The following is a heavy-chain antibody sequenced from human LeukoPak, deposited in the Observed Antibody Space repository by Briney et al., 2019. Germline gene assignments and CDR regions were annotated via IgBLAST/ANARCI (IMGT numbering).Heavy chain of an antibody. CDR1: GFTFSSYG. V-gene: IGHV3-30*02. J-gene: IGHJ1*01. CDR2: IRYDGSNK. CDR3: AKDPPNSSGYSEYFQH. D-gene: IGHD3-22*01. Sequence: GGSLRLSCAASGFTFSSYGMHWVRQAPGKGLEWVAFIRYDGSNKYYADSVKGRFTISRDNSKNTLYLQMNSLRAEDTAVYYCAKDPPNSSGYSEYFQHWGQGTLVTVSS.